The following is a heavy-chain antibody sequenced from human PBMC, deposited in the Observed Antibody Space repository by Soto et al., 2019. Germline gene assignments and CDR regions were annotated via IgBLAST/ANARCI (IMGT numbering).Heavy chain of an antibody. V-gene: IGHV1-18*01. CDR3: ARDTSRWEYDY. Sequence: QVQLVQSGAEVKKPGASVKVSCKASGYTFTSYGISWVRQAPGQGLEWMGWINVYNGNTNYAQKLQGRVTMTTDTSTSTAYLDLRSLRSDDPAVYFCARDTSRWEYDYWGQGTLVTVSS. J-gene: IGHJ4*02. CDR1: GYTFTSYG. CDR2: INVYNGNT. D-gene: IGHD6-19*01.